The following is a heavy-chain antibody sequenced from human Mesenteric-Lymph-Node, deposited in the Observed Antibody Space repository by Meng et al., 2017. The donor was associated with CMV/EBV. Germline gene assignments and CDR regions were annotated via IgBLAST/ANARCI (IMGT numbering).Heavy chain of an antibody. CDR2: VRNINDYM. D-gene: IGHD5-12*01. J-gene: IGHJ4*02. CDR3: ARVGRLAGYDVVPDK. Sequence: GESLKISCTASGFTFGDYAMSWVRQAPGKGLEWVASVRNINDYMYYADSVKGRFTISRDNAKSSLYLQMNSLRAEDTALYYCARVGRLAGYDVVPDKWGQGTLVTVSS. CDR1: GFTFGDYA. V-gene: IGHV3-21*06.